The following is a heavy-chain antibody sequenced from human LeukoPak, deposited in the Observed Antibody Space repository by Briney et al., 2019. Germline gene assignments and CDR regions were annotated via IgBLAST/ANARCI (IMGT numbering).Heavy chain of an antibody. CDR2: IYYSGST. V-gene: IGHV4-31*03. CDR1: GGSVSSGDYY. D-gene: IGHD6-19*01. CDR3: ARRRGNTSGFQGYYFDY. J-gene: IGHJ4*02. Sequence: PSQTLSLTCTVSGGSVSSGDYYWSWIRQLPGKGLEWIGYIYYSGSTYYNPSLKSRLTISVDTSKNQSSLKLSSVTAADTAVYYCARRRGNTSGFQGYYFDYWGQGTLVTVSS.